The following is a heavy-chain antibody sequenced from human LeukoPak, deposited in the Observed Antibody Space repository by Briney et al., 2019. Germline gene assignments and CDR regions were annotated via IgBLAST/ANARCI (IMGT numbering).Heavy chain of an antibody. Sequence: ASVKVSCKASGYTFTGYYMHWVRQAPGQGLEWMGWINPNSGGTDYAQKFQGRVTMTRDTSISTAYMEVSRLRSDDTAVYYCARDNYDSSGYSRFDPWGQGTLVTVSS. CDR3: ARDNYDSSGYSRFDP. D-gene: IGHD3-22*01. V-gene: IGHV1-2*02. CDR1: GYTFTGYY. J-gene: IGHJ5*02. CDR2: INPNSGGT.